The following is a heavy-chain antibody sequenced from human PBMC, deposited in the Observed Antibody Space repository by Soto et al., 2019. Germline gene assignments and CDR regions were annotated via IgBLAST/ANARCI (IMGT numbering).Heavy chain of an antibody. CDR3: VRRVSGNYDY. CDR1: GFTFSSYD. Sequence: EVQLAESGGGRVQPGGSLRLSCVASGFTFSSYDTHWVRQAPGKGREYVSSISSNGGTTYYGNSVKGRFTISRDNSKNTLYLQMGSLRAEDMAVYYCVRRVSGNYDYWGQGTLVTVSS. J-gene: IGHJ4*02. D-gene: IGHD1-7*01. V-gene: IGHV3-64*01. CDR2: ISSNGGTT.